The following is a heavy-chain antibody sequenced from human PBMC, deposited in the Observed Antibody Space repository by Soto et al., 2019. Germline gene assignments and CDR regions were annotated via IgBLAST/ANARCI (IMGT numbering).Heavy chain of an antibody. D-gene: IGHD5-18*01. Sequence: GASVKVSCKASGYTFTGYGISWVRQAPGQGLEWMGWISAYNGNTNYAQKLQGRVTMTTDTSTSTAYMELRSLRSDDTAVYYCARDGVDTATGYYYGMDVWGQGTTVTVS. CDR2: ISAYNGNT. V-gene: IGHV1-18*01. J-gene: IGHJ6*02. CDR1: GYTFTGYG. CDR3: ARDGVDTATGYYYGMDV.